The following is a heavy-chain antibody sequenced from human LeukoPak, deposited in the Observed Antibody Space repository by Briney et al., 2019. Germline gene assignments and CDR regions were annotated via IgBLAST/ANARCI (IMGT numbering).Heavy chain of an antibody. CDR2: IKQDGSEK. CDR3: AREQYYYDSSGYFAY. V-gene: IGHV3-7*01. J-gene: IGHJ4*02. Sequence: PGGSLRLSCAASGFTFSSYWMSWVRQAPGEGLEWVANIKQDGSEKYYVDSVKGRFTISRDNAKNSLYLQMNSLRAEDTAVYYCAREQYYYDSSGYFAYWGQGTLVTVSS. D-gene: IGHD3-22*01. CDR1: GFTFSSYW.